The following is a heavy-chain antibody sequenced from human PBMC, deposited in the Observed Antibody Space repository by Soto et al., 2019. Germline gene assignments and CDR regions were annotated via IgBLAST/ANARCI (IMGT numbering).Heavy chain of an antibody. D-gene: IGHD2-2*01. CDR3: ARDHTHVHIVVVLAAGGDAFDI. J-gene: IGHJ3*02. V-gene: IGHV3-33*01. Sequence: QVQLVESGGGVVQPGRSLRLSCAASGFTFSSYGMHWVRQAPGKGLEWVAVIWYDGSNKYYADSVKGRFTISRDNSKNTLYLQMNSLRAEDTAVYYCARDHTHVHIVVVLAAGGDAFDIWGQGTMVTVSS. CDR1: GFTFSSYG. CDR2: IWYDGSNK.